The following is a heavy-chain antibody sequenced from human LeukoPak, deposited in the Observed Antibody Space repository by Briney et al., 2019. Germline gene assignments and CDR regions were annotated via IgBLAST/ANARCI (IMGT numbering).Heavy chain of an antibody. Sequence: GASVKVSCKASGYTFTSYGISWVRQAPGQGLEWMGWISAYNGNTNYAQKLQGRVTMTTDTSTSTAYMELRSLRSDDTAVYYCARVSLNGSSVLDAFDIWGQGTMVTVSS. CDR3: ARVSLNGSSVLDAFDI. J-gene: IGHJ3*02. CDR2: ISAYNGNT. D-gene: IGHD3-22*01. CDR1: GYTFTSYG. V-gene: IGHV1-18*01.